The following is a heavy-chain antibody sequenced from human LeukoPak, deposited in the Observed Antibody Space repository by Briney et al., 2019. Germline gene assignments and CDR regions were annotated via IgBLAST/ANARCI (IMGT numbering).Heavy chain of an antibody. CDR3: TRGSSSGWYDY. Sequence: SETLSLTCAVYGGSFGTYYWSWIRQPPGKGLECIGEIYHSGGTNYNPSLKTRVTISADTSKNQFSLMLRSVTAADAAVYYCTRGSSSGWYDYWGQGTLVTVSS. J-gene: IGHJ4*02. CDR1: GGSFGTYY. D-gene: IGHD6-19*01. V-gene: IGHV4-34*01. CDR2: IYHSGGT.